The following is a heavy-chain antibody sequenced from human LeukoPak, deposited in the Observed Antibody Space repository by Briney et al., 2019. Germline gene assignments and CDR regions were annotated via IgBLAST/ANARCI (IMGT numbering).Heavy chain of an antibody. CDR3: ARGSRFGEFYFDY. Sequence: GASVKVSCKASGYTFTAYYMHWVRQAPGQRLEWMGRINPNSGGTNYAQKFQGRVTMTRDTSTSTAYMELSRLRTDDTAVYYCARGSRFGEFYFDYWGQGTLVTVSS. J-gene: IGHJ4*02. CDR1: GYTFTAYY. D-gene: IGHD3-10*01. CDR2: INPNSGGT. V-gene: IGHV1-2*06.